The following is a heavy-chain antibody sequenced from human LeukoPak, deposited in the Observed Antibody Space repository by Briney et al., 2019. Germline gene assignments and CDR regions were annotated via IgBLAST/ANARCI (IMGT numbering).Heavy chain of an antibody. CDR2: ISAYNGNT. CDR1: GYIFTTYS. D-gene: IGHD1-26*01. Sequence: PGASVKVSCKSSGYIFTTYSITWVRQAPGQGLEWMGWISAYNGNTKYARNLQGRVSMTTDTSTSTAYMELRSLRSDDTAVYCCARVGGYQSIDYWGQGTLVTVSS. CDR3: ARVGGYQSIDY. V-gene: IGHV1-18*04. J-gene: IGHJ4*02.